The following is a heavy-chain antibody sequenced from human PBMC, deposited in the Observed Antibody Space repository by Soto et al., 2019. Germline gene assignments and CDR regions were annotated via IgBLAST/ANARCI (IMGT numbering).Heavy chain of an antibody. Sequence: PGGSLSLSCAASGFTFSSYGMHWVRQAPGKGLEWVAVIWYDGSNKYYADSVKGRFTISRDNSKNTLYLQMNSLRAEDTAVYYCARASTRIAVAGIGMSRNRFYCSDSIDVWCQGTLVSGS. CDR3: ARASTRIAVAGIGMSRNRFYCSDSIDV. CDR1: GFTFSSYG. J-gene: IGHJ6*02. D-gene: IGHD6-19*01. CDR2: IWYDGSNK. V-gene: IGHV3-33*01.